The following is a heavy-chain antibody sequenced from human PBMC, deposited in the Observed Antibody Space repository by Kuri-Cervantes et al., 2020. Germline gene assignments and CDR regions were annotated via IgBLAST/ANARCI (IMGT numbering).Heavy chain of an antibody. V-gene: IGHV4-30-4*01. CDR2: IYYSGST. CDR1: GGSISSGDYY. J-gene: IGHJ3*02. D-gene: IGHD5-12*01. Sequence: SETLSLTCTVSGGSISSGDYYWSWIRQPPGKGLEWIGYIYYSGSTYYNPSLKSRVTISVDRSKNQFSLKLSSVTAADTAVYYCAREDGYELDAFDIWGQGAMVTVSS. CDR3: AREDGYELDAFDI.